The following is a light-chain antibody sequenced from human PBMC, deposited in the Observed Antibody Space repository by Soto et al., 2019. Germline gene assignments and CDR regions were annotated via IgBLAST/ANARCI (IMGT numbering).Light chain of an antibody. J-gene: IGLJ1*01. CDR1: SSNIRAGYD. CDR3: QSYDSGLSAFYV. V-gene: IGLV1-40*01. CDR2: HNS. Sequence: QYSLTQPPSVSGAPGQRVTISCTGSSSNIRAGYDVHWYQQLPGTAPKLLIYHNSDRPSVVPDRFSGSKAGTSASLAITGLQAEDEADYYCQSYDSGLSAFYVFGTGTKVTVL.